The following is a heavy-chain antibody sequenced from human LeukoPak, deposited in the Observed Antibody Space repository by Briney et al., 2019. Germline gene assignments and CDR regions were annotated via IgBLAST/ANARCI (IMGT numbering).Heavy chain of an antibody. V-gene: IGHV4-34*01. J-gene: IGHJ5*02. CDR3: ARSWGIVVVPAASRRWFDP. CDR1: GGSFSGYY. CDR2: INHSGST. D-gene: IGHD2-2*01. Sequence: SETLSLTCAVYGGSFSGYYWSWIRQPPGKGLEWIGEINHSGSTNYNPSLKSRFTISVDTSKNQFSLKLSSVTAADTAVYYCARSWGIVVVPAASRRWFDPWGQGTLVTVSS.